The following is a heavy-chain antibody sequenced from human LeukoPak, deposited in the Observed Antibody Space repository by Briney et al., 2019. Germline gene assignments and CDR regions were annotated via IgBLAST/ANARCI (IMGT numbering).Heavy chain of an antibody. V-gene: IGHV4-31*03. CDR3: ARQAIQLWFDY. CDR2: IYYSGST. D-gene: IGHD5-18*01. J-gene: IGHJ5*01. CDR1: GGSISSGGYY. Sequence: PSETLSLTCTVSGGSISSGGYYWRWIRQHPGKGLEWIGYIYYSGSTYYNPSLKSRVTISVDTSKNQFSLKLSSVTAADTAVYYCARQAIQLWFDYWGQGTLVTVSS.